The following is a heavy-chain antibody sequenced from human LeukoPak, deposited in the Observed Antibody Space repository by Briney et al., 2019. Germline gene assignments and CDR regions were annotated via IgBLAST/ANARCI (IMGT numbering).Heavy chain of an antibody. CDR3: ARNFYCGGDCAISYFDY. V-gene: IGHV3-48*01. J-gene: IGHJ4*02. D-gene: IGHD2-21*02. Sequence: GGFPRLSCAASGFAISDYSMNWVRQVPGKGLEWVSYISSSSNKVYYADSVKGRFTISRDNAKNSLFLQMNSLRADDTAVYYCARNFYCGGDCAISYFDYWGQGTLVTVSS. CDR1: GFAISDYS. CDR2: ISSSSNKV.